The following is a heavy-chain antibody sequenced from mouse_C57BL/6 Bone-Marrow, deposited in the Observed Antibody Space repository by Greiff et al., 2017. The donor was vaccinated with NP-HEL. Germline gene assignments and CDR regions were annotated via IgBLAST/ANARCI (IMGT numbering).Heavy chain of an antibody. J-gene: IGHJ3*01. D-gene: IGHD2-2*01. CDR3: ARGGVTTRFAY. CDR1: GYTFTSYW. Sequence: QVQLQQPGAELVKPGASVKLSCKASGYTFTSYWMQWVKQRPGQGLEWIGEIDPSDSYTNYKHKFKGKATLTVDTSSSTAYMQLSSLTSEDSAVYYCARGGVTTRFAYWGQGTLVTVSA. V-gene: IGHV1-50*01. CDR2: IDPSDSYT.